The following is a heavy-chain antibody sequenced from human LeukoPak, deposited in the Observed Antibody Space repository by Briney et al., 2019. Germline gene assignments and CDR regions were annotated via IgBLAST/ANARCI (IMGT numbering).Heavy chain of an antibody. Sequence: SVKVSCKASGGTFSSYAISWVRQAPGQGLEWMGGIIPIFGTANYAQKFQGRVMITADKSTGTAYMELSSLRSEDTAVYYCAREGIAATGSNDYWGQGTLVTVSS. D-gene: IGHD2-15*01. CDR3: AREGIAATGSNDY. CDR1: GGTFSSYA. CDR2: IIPIFGTA. J-gene: IGHJ4*02. V-gene: IGHV1-69*06.